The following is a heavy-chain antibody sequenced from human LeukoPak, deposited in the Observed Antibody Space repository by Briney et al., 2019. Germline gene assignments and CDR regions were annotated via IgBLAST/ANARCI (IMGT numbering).Heavy chain of an antibody. CDR2: IIPIFGTA. CDR3: AGGSIAARRDYYYYYMDV. D-gene: IGHD6-6*01. CDR1: GGTFSSYA. J-gene: IGHJ6*03. Sequence: ASVKVSCKASGGTFSSYAISWVRQAPGQGLEWMGGIIPIFGTANYAQKFQGRVTITADKSTSTAYMELSSLRSEDTAVYYCAGGSIAARRDYYYYYMDVWGKGTTVTVSS. V-gene: IGHV1-69*06.